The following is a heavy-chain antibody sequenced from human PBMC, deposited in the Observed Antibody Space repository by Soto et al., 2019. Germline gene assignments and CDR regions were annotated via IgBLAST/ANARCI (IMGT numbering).Heavy chain of an antibody. D-gene: IGHD2-21*02. CDR3: VRDIGGVTAGDAFDV. V-gene: IGHV3-74*01. CDR2: INSDGSTT. Sequence: EVQLVESGGGLVQPGGSLRLSCAASGFTFSHYWMHWVRQTPETGLVWISRINSDGSTTSSADSVRGRFSMSRDNSKTSLYLQMHSLRADDTAVYFCVRDIGGVTAGDAFDVWGHGTMVSVSS. J-gene: IGHJ3*01. CDR1: GFTFSHYW.